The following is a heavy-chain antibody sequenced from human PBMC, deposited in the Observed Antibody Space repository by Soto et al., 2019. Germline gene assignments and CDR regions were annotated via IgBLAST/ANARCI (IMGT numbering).Heavy chain of an antibody. V-gene: IGHV1-46*01. CDR1: GYTFINYY. CDR2: INPSGGSI. CDR3: AKDHDYVWGNYRYTADY. D-gene: IGHD3-16*02. Sequence: VKVSCKTSGYTFINYYIHWMRQAPGQGLEWMGMINPSGGSISSAQKFQARLTMTRDTSTSTVYMELSRLKSEDTAMYYCAKDHDYVWGNYRYTADYWGQGTQVTVSS. J-gene: IGHJ4*02.